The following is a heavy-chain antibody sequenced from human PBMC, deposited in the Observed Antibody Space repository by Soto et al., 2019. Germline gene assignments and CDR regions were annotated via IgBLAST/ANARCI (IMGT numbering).Heavy chain of an antibody. CDR3: AKDRARDCSGGSCYSFYYYYGMDV. J-gene: IGHJ6*02. V-gene: IGHV3-43*01. Sequence: GGSLRLSCAASGFTFDDYTMHWVRQAPGKGLEWVSLISWDGGSTYYADPVKGRFTISRDNSKNSLYLQMNSLRTEDTALYYCAKDRARDCSGGSCYSFYYYYGMDVWGQGTTVTVSS. D-gene: IGHD2-15*01. CDR2: ISWDGGST. CDR1: GFTFDDYT.